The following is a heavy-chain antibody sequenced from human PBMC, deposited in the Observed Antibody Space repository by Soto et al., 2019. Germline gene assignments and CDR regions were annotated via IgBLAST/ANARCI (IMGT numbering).Heavy chain of an antibody. CDR1: GFTFSGSA. Sequence: LRLSCAASGFTFSGSAMHWVRQASGKGLEWVGRIRSKANSYATAYAASVKGRFTISRDDSKNTAYLQMNSLKTEDTAVYYCTRHSSRITIFGVVRNRMDVWGQGTTVTVSS. V-gene: IGHV3-73*01. CDR3: TRHSSRITIFGVVRNRMDV. CDR2: IRSKANSYAT. D-gene: IGHD3-3*01. J-gene: IGHJ6*02.